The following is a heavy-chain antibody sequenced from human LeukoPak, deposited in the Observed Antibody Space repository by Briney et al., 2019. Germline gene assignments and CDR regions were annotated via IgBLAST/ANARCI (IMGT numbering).Heavy chain of an antibody. Sequence: GGSLRLSCAASGFTFSSYSMNWVRQAPGKGLEWVSYISSSSSTIYYADSVKGRFTISKDNAKNTVYLQMNNLRAEDTAVYYCVSFYETYWGRGTLVPVSS. V-gene: IGHV3-48*04. CDR2: ISSSSSTI. D-gene: IGHD2-2*01. J-gene: IGHJ4*02. CDR3: VSFYETY. CDR1: GFTFSSYS.